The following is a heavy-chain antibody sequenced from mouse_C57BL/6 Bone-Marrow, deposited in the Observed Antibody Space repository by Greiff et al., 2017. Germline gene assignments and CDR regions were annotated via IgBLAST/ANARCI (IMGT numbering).Heavy chain of an antibody. CDR1: GYTFTSYW. J-gene: IGHJ2*01. D-gene: IGHD2-4*01. V-gene: IGHV1-52*01. CDR2: IDPSDSET. CDR3: ARPLYDDYDVGY. Sequence: VQLQQPGAELVRPGSSVKLSCKASGYTFTSYWMHWVKQRPIQGLEWIGNIDPSDSETHYNQKFKDKATLTVDKSSSTAYMQLSSLTAEDSAVYYRARPLYDDYDVGYWGQGTTLTVSS.